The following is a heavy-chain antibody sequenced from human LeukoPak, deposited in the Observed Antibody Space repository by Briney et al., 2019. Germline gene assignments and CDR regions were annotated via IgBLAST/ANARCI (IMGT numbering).Heavy chain of an antibody. CDR2: LYSGGST. J-gene: IGHJ4*02. D-gene: IGHD2-2*01. CDR1: GFTVSTYF. Sequence: GGSLRLSCAASGFTVSTYFMPWVCPPPGKGLVCVSVLYSGGSTYYAESVNGRSTVSRDNSKNTLYLQMNSLRAEDTAMYYCARGLGYCTSTTCLLPFDYWGQGTLVTVSS. V-gene: IGHV3-53*03. CDR3: ARGLGYCTSTTCLLPFDY.